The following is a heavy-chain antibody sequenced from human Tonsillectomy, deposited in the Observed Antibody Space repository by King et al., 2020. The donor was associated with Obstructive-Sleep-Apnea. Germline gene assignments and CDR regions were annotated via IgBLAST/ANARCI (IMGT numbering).Heavy chain of an antibody. CDR2: ISSRSSYI. J-gene: IGHJ4*02. CDR1: GFTFSSYS. Sequence: VQLVESGGGLVRPGGSLRPSCVVSGFTFSSYSMNWVRQAPGKGLEWVTSISSRSSYIYYGGAVKGRFTVSRDNARNSLYLQMSGLRIEDTAVYYCARDGHSSSPRFDFWGQGTLVTVSS. D-gene: IGHD1-26*01. CDR3: ARDGHSSSPRFDF. V-gene: IGHV3-21*06.